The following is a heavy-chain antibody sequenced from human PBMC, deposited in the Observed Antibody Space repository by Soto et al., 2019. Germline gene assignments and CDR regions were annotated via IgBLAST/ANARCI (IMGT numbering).Heavy chain of an antibody. J-gene: IGHJ6*01. D-gene: IGHD5-12*01. V-gene: IGHV3-30-3*01. Sequence: GGSLRLSCAASGFTFSSYAMHWVRQAPGEGLEWVAVISYDGSNKYYADSVKGRFTISRDNSKNTLYLQMNSLRAEDTAVYYCARYADIVATATSFSHGMDAWGEGSTITDCS. CDR3: ARYADIVATATSFSHGMDA. CDR2: ISYDGSNK. CDR1: GFTFSSYA.